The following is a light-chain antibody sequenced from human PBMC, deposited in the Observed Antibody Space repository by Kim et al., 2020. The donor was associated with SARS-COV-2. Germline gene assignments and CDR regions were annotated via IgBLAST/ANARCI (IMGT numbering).Light chain of an antibody. Sequence: SVSPVQPAGITCSGDKLGDTYACWYQQKPGQSPGLVIYQEDQRHSGIPDRFSGSNSGNTATLTISGTLATDEAEYYCQVWDSYTVVFGGGTQLTVL. CDR2: QED. V-gene: IGLV3-1*01. J-gene: IGLJ3*02. CDR1: KLGDTY. CDR3: QVWDSYTVV.